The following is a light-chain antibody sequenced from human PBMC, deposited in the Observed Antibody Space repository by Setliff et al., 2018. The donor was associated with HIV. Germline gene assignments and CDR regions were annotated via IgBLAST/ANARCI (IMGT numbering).Light chain of an antibody. CDR3: CSYVGASIYV. V-gene: IGLV2-23*02. CDR2: EVS. J-gene: IGLJ1*01. CDR1: RSDVGTYNL. Sequence: QSVLTQPASVSGSPGQSITISCTGTRSDVGTYNLVSWYQQHPGKVPKFTIYEVSKRPSGVSNRFSGSKSDNTASLTISGLQAEDEADYYCCSYVGASIYVFGTGTKV.